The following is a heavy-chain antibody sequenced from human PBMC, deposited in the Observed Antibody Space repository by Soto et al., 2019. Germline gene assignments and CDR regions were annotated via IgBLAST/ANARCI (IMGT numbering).Heavy chain of an antibody. CDR2: IIPILGIA. V-gene: IGHV1-69*08. Sequence: QVQLVQSGAEVKKPGSSVKVSCKASGGTFSSYTISWVRQAPGQGLEWMGRIIPILGIANYAQKFQGRVTSTEDTSASTVYMELSSLRSEDTAVYYCARDPSGYDLPAYWGQGTLVTVSS. CDR3: ARDPSGYDLPAY. D-gene: IGHD5-12*01. J-gene: IGHJ4*02. CDR1: GGTFSSYT.